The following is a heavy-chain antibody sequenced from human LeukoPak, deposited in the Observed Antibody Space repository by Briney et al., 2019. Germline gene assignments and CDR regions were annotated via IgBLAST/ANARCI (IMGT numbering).Heavy chain of an antibody. V-gene: IGHV3-21*04. Sequence: GGSLRLSCAASGFTFSSYSMNWVRQAPGKGLEWVSSISSSSSYIYYADSVKGRFTISRDNAKNSLYLQMNSLRAEDTAVYYCARDHLEVTTYIGFDPWGQGTLVTVSS. CDR3: ARDHLEVTTYIGFDP. CDR2: ISSSSSYI. CDR1: GFTFSSYS. D-gene: IGHD4-17*01. J-gene: IGHJ5*02.